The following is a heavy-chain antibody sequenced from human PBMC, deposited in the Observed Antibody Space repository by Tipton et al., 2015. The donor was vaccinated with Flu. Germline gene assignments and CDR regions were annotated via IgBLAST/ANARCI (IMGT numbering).Heavy chain of an antibody. V-gene: IGHV4-34*01. CDR2: INHSGST. J-gene: IGHJ3*02. CDR3: AKHCSGGSCSPAFDI. Sequence: TLSLTCAVYGGSFSGYYWSWIRQPPGKGLEWVGEINHSGSTNYNPSLKSRVTISVDTSKNQFSLKLTSVTAADTAVYYCAKHCSGGSCSPAFDIRGQGTMVTVSS. D-gene: IGHD2-15*01. CDR1: GGSFSGYY.